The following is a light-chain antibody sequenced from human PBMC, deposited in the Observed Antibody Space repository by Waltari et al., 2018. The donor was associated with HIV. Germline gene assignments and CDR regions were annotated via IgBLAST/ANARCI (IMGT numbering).Light chain of an antibody. CDR1: SYNIGSNT. V-gene: IGLV1-44*01. J-gene: IGLJ3*02. CDR2: SNN. CDR3: AAWDDSLNGWV. Sequence: QSVLTQPPSASGTPGQRVTISCSGSSYNIGSNTVNWYKQLPGTAPKLLIYSNNQRPSGVPDRFSGSKSGTSASLAISGLQSEDEADYYCAAWDDSLNGWVFGGGTKLTVL.